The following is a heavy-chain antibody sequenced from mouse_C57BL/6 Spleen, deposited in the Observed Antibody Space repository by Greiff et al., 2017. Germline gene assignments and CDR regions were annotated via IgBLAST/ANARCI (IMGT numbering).Heavy chain of an antibody. J-gene: IGHJ3*01. CDR3: TRGGYGNYVAFAY. Sequence: VQLQQSGAELVRPGASVTLSCKASGYTFTDYEMHWVKQTPVHGLEWIGAIDPETGGTAYNQKFKGKAILTADKSSSTAYMELRSLTSEDSAVYYCTRGGYGNYVAFAYWGQGTLVTVSA. CDR2: IDPETGGT. D-gene: IGHD2-1*01. CDR1: GYTFTDYE. V-gene: IGHV1-15*01.